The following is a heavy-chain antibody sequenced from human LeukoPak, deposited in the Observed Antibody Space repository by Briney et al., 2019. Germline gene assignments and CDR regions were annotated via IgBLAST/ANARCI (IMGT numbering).Heavy chain of an antibody. Sequence: GESLKISCKGSGYNFANYRIGWVRQMPGKGLEWMGIIYPDDSDTRYSPSFQGQVTISADKSISTAYLQWSSLKASDTAMYYCARRLGIAAPNWFDPWGQGTLVTVSS. CDR2: IYPDDSDT. D-gene: IGHD6-13*01. J-gene: IGHJ5*02. CDR1: GYNFANYR. CDR3: ARRLGIAAPNWFDP. V-gene: IGHV5-51*01.